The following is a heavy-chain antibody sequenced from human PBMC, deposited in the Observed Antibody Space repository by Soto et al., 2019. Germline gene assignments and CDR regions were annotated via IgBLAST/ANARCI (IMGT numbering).Heavy chain of an antibody. D-gene: IGHD3-22*01. CDR1: GGSISSYY. CDR2: IYYSGST. V-gene: IGHV4-59*01. Sequence: SETLSLTCTVSGGSISSYYWSWIRQPPGKGLEWIGYIYYSGSTNYNPSLKSRVTISVDTSKNQFSLKLSSVTAADTAVYYCAREARRGYYYDGDYFDYWGQGTLVTVS. CDR3: AREARRGYYYDGDYFDY. J-gene: IGHJ4*02.